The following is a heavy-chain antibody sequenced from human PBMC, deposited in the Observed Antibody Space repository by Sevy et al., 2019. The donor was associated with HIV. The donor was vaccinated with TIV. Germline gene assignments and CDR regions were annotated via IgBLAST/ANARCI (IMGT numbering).Heavy chain of an antibody. D-gene: IGHD5-18*01. Sequence: GGSLRLSCAASGFTFSTSAMHWVRQAPGKGLEWVAVISYDGSHKYYGNSVKGRFTLSRDNSKNMLYLQMNSLRAEDTAVYYCARVPIQLGAFDIWGQGTMVTVSS. CDR1: GFTFSTSA. V-gene: IGHV3-30*04. CDR3: ARVPIQLGAFDI. CDR2: ISYDGSHK. J-gene: IGHJ3*02.